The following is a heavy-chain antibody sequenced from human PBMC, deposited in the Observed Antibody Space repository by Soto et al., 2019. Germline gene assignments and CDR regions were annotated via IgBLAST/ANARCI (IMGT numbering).Heavy chain of an antibody. CDR3: ARACSSNSCYDVFDY. D-gene: IGHD2-2*01. CDR2: IYTSGST. CDR1: GGSISSYY. J-gene: IGHJ4*02. Sequence: SETLSLTCTVSGGSISSYYWSWIRQPAGKGLEWIGRIYTSGSTNYNPSLKSRVTMSVDTSKNQFSLKLSSVTAADTAVYYCARACSSNSCYDVFDYWGQGTLVTSPQ. V-gene: IGHV4-4*07.